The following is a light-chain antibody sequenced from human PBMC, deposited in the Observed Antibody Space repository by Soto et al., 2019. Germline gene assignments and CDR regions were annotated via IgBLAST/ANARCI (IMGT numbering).Light chain of an antibody. J-gene: IGKJ1*01. V-gene: IGKV3-15*01. Sequence: EVVMTQSPATLSVSPGERATLSCRASENINNRLAGYQQTPGQAPRLLIYGASTRATGIPDRFLGSGFGTAVTPPIVSMLSADFAASYCRQYNDWYPWTFGQGTKLEIK. CDR3: RQYNDWYPWT. CDR1: ENINNR. CDR2: GAS.